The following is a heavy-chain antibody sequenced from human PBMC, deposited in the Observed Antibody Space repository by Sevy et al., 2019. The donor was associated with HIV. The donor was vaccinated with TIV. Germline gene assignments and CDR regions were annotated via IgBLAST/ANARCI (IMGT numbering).Heavy chain of an antibody. J-gene: IGHJ3*02. CDR1: GYTFTGYY. CDR3: ARDFLAVTSIPSDAFDI. D-gene: IGHD2-21*02. V-gene: IGHV1-2*02. Sequence: ASVKVSCKASGYTFTGYYMNWVRQAPGQGLEWMGWINPNSSDTHYSEKFQGRVTMTRDTSISTAYMQLSSLRSDDTAVYYCARDFLAVTSIPSDAFDIWGQGTMVTVSS. CDR2: INPNSSDT.